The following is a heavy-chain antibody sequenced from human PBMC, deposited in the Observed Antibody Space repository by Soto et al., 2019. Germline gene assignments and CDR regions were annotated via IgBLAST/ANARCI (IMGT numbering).Heavy chain of an antibody. CDR3: ARSPMNFDYYDSSVGAFDI. V-gene: IGHV3-53*01. Sequence: XGSLRLSGSASGFTVSSNEMSWVRQAPGKGLEWVSVIYSGGSTYYADSVKCRFTISRDNSKNTLYLQMNSLRAEGTAVYYCARSPMNFDYYDSSVGAFDIWGQGTMVTVSS. CDR1: GFTVSSNE. J-gene: IGHJ3*02. CDR2: IYSGGST. D-gene: IGHD3-22*01.